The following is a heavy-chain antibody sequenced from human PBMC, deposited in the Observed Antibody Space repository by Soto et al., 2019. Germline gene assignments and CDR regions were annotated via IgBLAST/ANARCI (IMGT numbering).Heavy chain of an antibody. CDR2: ISAYNGNT. J-gene: IGHJ6*02. D-gene: IGHD2-15*01. CDR3: ARFSGGSYNTYYYYYGMDV. Sequence: ASVKVSCKASGYTFTSYGISWVRQAPGQGLDWMGWISAYNGNTKYAQDLQGRVTMTTDTSTSTAYMELRSLRSDDTAVYYCARFSGGSYNTYYYYYGMDVWGQGTTVTVSS. V-gene: IGHV1-18*01. CDR1: GYTFTSYG.